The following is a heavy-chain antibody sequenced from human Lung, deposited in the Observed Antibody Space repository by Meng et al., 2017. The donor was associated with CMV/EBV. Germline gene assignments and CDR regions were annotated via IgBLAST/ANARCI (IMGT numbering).Heavy chain of an antibody. V-gene: IGHV1-69*05. CDR2: IIPIFGTA. D-gene: IGHD1-26*01. J-gene: IGHJ4*02. Sequence: XVXVSXXASGGTFSSYAISWVRQAPGQGLEWMGGIIPIFGTANYAQKFQGRVTITTDESTSTAYMELRSLRSEDTAVYYCARSGWWPGSYRLRVSLPFDYWGQGTLVXVSS. CDR3: ARSGWWPGSYRLRVSLPFDY. CDR1: GGTFSSYA.